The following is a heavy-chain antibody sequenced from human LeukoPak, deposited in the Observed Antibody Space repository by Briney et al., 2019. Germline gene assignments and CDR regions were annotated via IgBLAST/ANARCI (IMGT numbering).Heavy chain of an antibody. CDR3: ARDRGSYSSGWYYFDY. J-gene: IGHJ4*02. V-gene: IGHV1-2*06. CDR1: GYTFTGYH. CDR2: INPNSGGT. Sequence: ASVKVSCKASGYTFTGYHMHWVRQAPGQGLEWMGRINPNSGGTNYAQKFQGRITMTRDTSISTAYMELSRLRSDDTAVYYCARDRGSYSSGWYYFDYWGQGTLVTVSS. D-gene: IGHD6-19*01.